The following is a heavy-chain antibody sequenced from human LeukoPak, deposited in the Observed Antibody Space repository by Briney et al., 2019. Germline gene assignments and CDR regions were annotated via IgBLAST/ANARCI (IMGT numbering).Heavy chain of an antibody. CDR3: ARGRGGYSPFDY. V-gene: IGHV4-4*02. CDR1: GGSISSSNW. Sequence: QTSETLSLTCAVSGGSISSSNWWSWVRQPPGKGLEWIGEIYHSGSTNYNPSLKSRVTISVDKSKNQFSLKLSSVTAADTAVYYCARGRGGYSPFDYWGQGTLVTVSS. D-gene: IGHD3-22*01. CDR2: IYHSGST. J-gene: IGHJ4*02.